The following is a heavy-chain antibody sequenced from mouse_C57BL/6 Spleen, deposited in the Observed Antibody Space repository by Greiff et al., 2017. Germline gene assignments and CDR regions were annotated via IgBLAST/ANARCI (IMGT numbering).Heavy chain of an antibody. J-gene: IGHJ4*01. Sequence: VQLQQSGPELVKPGASVKMSCKASGYTFTDYNMHWVKQSHGKSLEWIGYINPNNGGTSYNQKFKGKATLTVNKSSSTAYMELRSLTSEDSAVYYCARQGYGSSYYYAMDYRGQGTSVTVSS. D-gene: IGHD1-1*01. CDR2: INPNNGGT. CDR1: GYTFTDYN. V-gene: IGHV1-22*01. CDR3: ARQGYGSSYYYAMDY.